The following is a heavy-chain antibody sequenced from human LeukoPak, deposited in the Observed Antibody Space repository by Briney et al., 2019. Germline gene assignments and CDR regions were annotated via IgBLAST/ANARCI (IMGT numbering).Heavy chain of an antibody. CDR3: AREGYDIVTGDAFDI. V-gene: IGHV3-21*01. D-gene: IGHD3-9*01. J-gene: IGHJ3*02. CDR1: GFTFSSYS. Sequence: GGSLRLSCAASGFTFSSYSMNWVRQAPGKGLEWVSSISSSSSYIYYADSVKGRFTISRDNAKNSLYLQMNSLRAEDTAVYYCAREGYDIVTGDAFDIWGQGTMVTVSS. CDR2: ISSSSSYI.